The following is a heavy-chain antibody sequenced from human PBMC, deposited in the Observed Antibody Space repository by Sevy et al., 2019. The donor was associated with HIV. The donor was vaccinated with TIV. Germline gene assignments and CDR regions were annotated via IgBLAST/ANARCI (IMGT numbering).Heavy chain of an antibody. D-gene: IGHD4-17*01. Sequence: GGSLRLSCTASGFTFSSYEMNWVRQAPGKGLEWVSYITNSGSSIYYSDSVRGRFTVSRDNAKNSLYLQMKSLRAEDTAVYYCARDLPPSATTVAQFDYWGRGTLVTVSS. V-gene: IGHV3-48*03. CDR1: GFTFSSYE. J-gene: IGHJ4*02. CDR2: ITNSGSSI. CDR3: ARDLPPSATTVAQFDY.